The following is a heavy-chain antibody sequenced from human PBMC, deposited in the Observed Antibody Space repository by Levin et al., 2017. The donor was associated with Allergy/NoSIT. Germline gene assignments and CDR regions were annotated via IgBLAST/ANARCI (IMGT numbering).Heavy chain of an antibody. D-gene: IGHD1-26*01. CDR1: GFTFSSYA. J-gene: IGHJ4*02. CDR2: ISYDGSNK. CDR3: ARDPGEWELLPAFDY. V-gene: IGHV3-30-3*01. Sequence: GGSLRLSCAASGFTFSSYAMHWVRQAPGKGLEWVAVISYDGSNKYYADSVKGRFPISRDNSKNTLYLQMNSLRAEDTAVYYCARDPGEWELLPAFDYWGQGTLVTVSS.